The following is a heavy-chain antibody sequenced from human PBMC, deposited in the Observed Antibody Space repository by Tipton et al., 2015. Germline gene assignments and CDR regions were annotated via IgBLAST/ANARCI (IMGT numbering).Heavy chain of an antibody. Sequence: TLSLTCTVSGGPIKTYHWSWIRQAPGKGLELIAYMYYNGDTNYNPSLKSRVTISVDTSKNQFSLELRSVTAADTAVYYCTRGPPHYYGMDVWGQGTTVTVSS. CDR3: TRGPPHYYGMDV. CDR1: GGPIKTYH. D-gene: IGHD1-14*01. CDR2: MYYNGDT. V-gene: IGHV4-59*01. J-gene: IGHJ6*02.